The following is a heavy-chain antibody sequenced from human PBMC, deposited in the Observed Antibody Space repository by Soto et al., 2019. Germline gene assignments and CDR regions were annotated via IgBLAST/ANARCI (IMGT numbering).Heavy chain of an antibody. D-gene: IGHD3-22*01. CDR2: ISSSSRTI. V-gene: IGHV3-48*01. J-gene: IGHJ5*02. Sequence: EVQLVESGGGLVQPGGSLRLSCAASGFTFSSYSMNWVRQAPGKGLEWVSYISSSSRTIYYADSVKGRFTISRDNAKNSLYLQMNSLRAEDTAVYCCARDRFDYYDSSGYWRFDPWGQGTLVTVSS. CDR3: ARDRFDYYDSSGYWRFDP. CDR1: GFTFSSYS.